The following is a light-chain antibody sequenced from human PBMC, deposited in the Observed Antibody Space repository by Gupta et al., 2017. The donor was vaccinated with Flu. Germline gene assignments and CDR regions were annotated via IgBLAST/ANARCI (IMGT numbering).Light chain of an antibody. CDR1: QSVSSY. V-gene: IGKV3-11*01. Sequence: PATLSLSTGERATLSCRASQSVSSYYAWYQQKPGQAPRLLIYDASNRATGIPARFSGSGSGTDFTLTISSLEPEDFAVYYCQQRRSWPITFGQGTRLEIK. CDR3: QQRRSWPIT. J-gene: IGKJ5*01. CDR2: DAS.